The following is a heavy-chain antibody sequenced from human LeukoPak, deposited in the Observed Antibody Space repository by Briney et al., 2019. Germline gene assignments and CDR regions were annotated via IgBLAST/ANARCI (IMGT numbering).Heavy chain of an antibody. CDR1: GFTFSSYA. J-gene: IGHJ5*02. D-gene: IGHD2-2*01. V-gene: IGHV3-23*01. CDR3: AKSGDCSSTSCYPHNWFDP. Sequence: GGSLRLSCAASGFTFSSYAMSWVRQAPGKGLEWVSAISGSGGSTYYADSVKGRFTISRDNSKNTLHLQMNSLRAEDTAVYYCAKSGDCSSTSCYPHNWFDPWGQGTLVTVSS. CDR2: ISGSGGST.